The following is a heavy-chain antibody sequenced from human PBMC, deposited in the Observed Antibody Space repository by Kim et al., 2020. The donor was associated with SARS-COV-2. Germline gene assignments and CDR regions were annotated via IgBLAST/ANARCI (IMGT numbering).Heavy chain of an antibody. Sequence: KFQSRDTMTRDTSTSTVYMELSSLRSEDTAVYYCARVAYYYDSSGYPLDYWGQGTLVTVSS. D-gene: IGHD3-22*01. J-gene: IGHJ4*02. V-gene: IGHV1-46*01. CDR3: ARVAYYYDSSGYPLDY.